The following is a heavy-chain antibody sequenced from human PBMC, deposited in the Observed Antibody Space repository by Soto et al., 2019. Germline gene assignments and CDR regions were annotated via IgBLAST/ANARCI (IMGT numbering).Heavy chain of an antibody. CDR2: IYYSGST. CDR1: GGSISSYY. CDR3: AMRDYGDYGGGDEYFQH. J-gene: IGHJ1*01. V-gene: IGHV4-59*08. D-gene: IGHD4-17*01. Sequence: SETLSLTCTVSGGSISSYYLSWIRQPPGKGLEWIGYIYYSGSTNYNPSLKSRVTISVDTSKNQFSLKLSSVTAADTAVYYCAMRDYGDYGGGDEYFQHWGQGTLVTV.